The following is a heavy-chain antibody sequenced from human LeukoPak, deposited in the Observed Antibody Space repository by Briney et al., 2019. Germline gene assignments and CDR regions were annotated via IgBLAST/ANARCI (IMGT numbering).Heavy chain of an antibody. V-gene: IGHV4-39*01. Sequence: SETLSLTCTVSGGSISNSDYYWDWIRQPPGKGLEWIGSINYRGSTYYNPSLESRVTISVDTSKNQFSLRMSSVTAADTAVYYCARARSVAGNFDYWGQGTLVTVSS. J-gene: IGHJ4*02. D-gene: IGHD6-13*01. CDR1: GGSISNSDYY. CDR3: ARARSVAGNFDY. CDR2: INYRGST.